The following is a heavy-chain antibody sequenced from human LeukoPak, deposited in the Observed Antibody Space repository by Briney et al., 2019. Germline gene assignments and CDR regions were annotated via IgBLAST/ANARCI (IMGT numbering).Heavy chain of an antibody. J-gene: IGHJ6*04. Sequence: GGSLRLSCAASGSTFSSYGMHWVRQAPGKGLEWVAVISYDGSNKYYADSVKGRFTISRDNSKNTLYLQMNSLRPEDTAVYYCAKDMCSSTSCYVFYFYGMDVWGKGTTVTVSS. D-gene: IGHD2-2*01. V-gene: IGHV3-30*18. CDR2: ISYDGSNK. CDR3: AKDMCSSTSCYVFYFYGMDV. CDR1: GSTFSSYG.